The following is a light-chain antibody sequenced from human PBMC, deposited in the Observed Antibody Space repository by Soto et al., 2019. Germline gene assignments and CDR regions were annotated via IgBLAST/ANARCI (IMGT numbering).Light chain of an antibody. CDR2: DVS. Sequence: QSVLPQPASVSGAPVQSITISCTGTSSDVGGYNYVSWYQQHPGKAPKFIIYDVSNRPSGVSNRFSGSKSGNTASLTISGLQAEDEADYYCSSYTTSNTRQIVFGTGTKVTVL. V-gene: IGLV2-14*01. CDR1: SSDVGGYNY. J-gene: IGLJ1*01. CDR3: SSYTTSNTRQIV.